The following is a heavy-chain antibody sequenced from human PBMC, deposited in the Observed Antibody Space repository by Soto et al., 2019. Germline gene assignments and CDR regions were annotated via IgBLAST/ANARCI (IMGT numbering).Heavy chain of an antibody. V-gene: IGHV3-30*18. Sequence: QVQLVESGGGVVQPGRSLRLSCAASGFTFSRYGMHWVRQAPGKGLEWVAVILYDGSNKYYADSVKGRFTISRDNSKNTLYRQMNSLRAEDTAVYYCAKGDIVGVVAAGRRGWFDPWGQGTLVTVSS. CDR2: ILYDGSNK. J-gene: IGHJ5*02. CDR3: AKGDIVGVVAAGRRGWFDP. CDR1: GFTFSRYG. D-gene: IGHD2-15*01.